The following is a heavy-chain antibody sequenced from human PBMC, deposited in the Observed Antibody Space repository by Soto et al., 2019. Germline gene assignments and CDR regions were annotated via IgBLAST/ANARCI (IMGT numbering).Heavy chain of an antibody. CDR1: GFTFSSYS. V-gene: IGHV3-48*02. J-gene: IGHJ4*02. CDR2: ISSSSSTI. CDR3: VVAIFGVVNYED. D-gene: IGHD3-3*01. Sequence: EVQLVESGGGLVQPGGSLRLSCAASGFTFSSYSMNWVRQAPGKGLEWVSYISSSSSTIYYADSVKGRFTISRDNAKNSLYLQMNSLRDEDTAVYYCVVAIFGVVNYEDWGQGTLVTVSS.